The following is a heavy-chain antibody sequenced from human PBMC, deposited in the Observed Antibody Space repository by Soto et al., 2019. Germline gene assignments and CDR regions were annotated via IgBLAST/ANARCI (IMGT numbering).Heavy chain of an antibody. Sequence: EVQLLESGGGLVQPGGSLRLSCAAPGFTFSNYAMNWVRQAPGKGLEWVCVISGSGGSTYYADSVKGRFPISRDNSKNTLYLQMNSLRGEDTAVYYCARRSSGWYFDYWGQGTLVTVSS. CDR1: GFTFSNYA. J-gene: IGHJ4*02. V-gene: IGHV3-23*01. D-gene: IGHD6-19*01. CDR2: ISGSGGST. CDR3: ARRSSGWYFDY.